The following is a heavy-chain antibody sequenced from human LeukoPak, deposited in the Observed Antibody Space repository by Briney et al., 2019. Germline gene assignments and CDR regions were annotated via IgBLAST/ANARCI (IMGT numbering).Heavy chain of an antibody. V-gene: IGHV4-38-2*02. J-gene: IGHJ4*02. CDR3: AREWYSSSWYDY. Sequence: SETLSLTCAVSGYPISSGYYWGWIRQPPGKGLEWIGSIYHSGSTYYNPSLKSRVTISVDTSKNQFSLKLSSVTAADTAVYYCAREWYSSSWYDYWGQGTLVTVSS. D-gene: IGHD6-13*01. CDR2: IYHSGST. CDR1: GYPISSGYY.